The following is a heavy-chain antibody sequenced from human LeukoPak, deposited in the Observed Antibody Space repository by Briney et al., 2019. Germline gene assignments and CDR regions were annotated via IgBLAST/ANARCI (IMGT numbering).Heavy chain of an antibody. J-gene: IGHJ4*02. CDR2: INHSGST. Sequence: SETLSLTCAVYGGSFSGYYWSWIRQPPGKGLEWIGEINHSGSTNYNPSLKSRVTISVDTSKNQFSLKLSSVTAADTAVYYCARYHGSCYGYWGQGTLVTVSS. D-gene: IGHD2-15*01. CDR1: GGSFSGYY. CDR3: ARYHGSCYGY. V-gene: IGHV4-34*01.